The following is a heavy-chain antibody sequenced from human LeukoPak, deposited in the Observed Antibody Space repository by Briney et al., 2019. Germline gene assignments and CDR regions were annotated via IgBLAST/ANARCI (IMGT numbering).Heavy chain of an antibody. CDR2: ISAYNGNT. CDR3: ARAGSSYYYGSGSYRNWFDP. CDR1: GYTFTSYY. Sequence: ASVKVSCKASGYTFTSYYMHWVRQAPGQGLEWMGWISAYNGNTNYAQKLQGRVTMTTDTSTSTAYVELRSLRSDDTAVYYCARAGSSYYYGSGSYRNWFDPWGQGTLVTVSS. D-gene: IGHD3-10*01. J-gene: IGHJ5*02. V-gene: IGHV1-18*04.